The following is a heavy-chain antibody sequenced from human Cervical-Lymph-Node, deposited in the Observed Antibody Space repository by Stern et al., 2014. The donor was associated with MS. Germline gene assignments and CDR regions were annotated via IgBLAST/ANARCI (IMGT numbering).Heavy chain of an antibody. Sequence: QVQLQESGPGLVKPSQTLSLTCTVSGCSISSGGYYWSWICQHPGKGLEWIGYIYYSGSTYYNPSLKSRVTISVDTSKNQFSLKLSSVTAADTAVYYCARVLTFGGVIVRGNYFDYWGQGTLVTVSS. J-gene: IGHJ4*02. CDR2: IYYSGST. V-gene: IGHV4-31*03. D-gene: IGHD3-16*02. CDR1: GCSISSGGYY. CDR3: ARVLTFGGVIVRGNYFDY.